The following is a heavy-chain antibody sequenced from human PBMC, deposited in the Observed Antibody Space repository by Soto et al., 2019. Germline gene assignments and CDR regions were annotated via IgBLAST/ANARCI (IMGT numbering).Heavy chain of an antibody. V-gene: IGHV4-59*01. CDR1: GGSISGYY. Sequence: SETLSLTCTVSGGSISGYYWSWIRQPPGKGLEYIGYIYYGGSTNYNPSLESRVTISVDTSKNQFSLKLSSVTAADTAVYFCARLPSGNYQNWFDPWGQGTLVTVSS. CDR3: ARLPSGNYQNWFDP. CDR2: IYYGGST. D-gene: IGHD3-10*01. J-gene: IGHJ5*02.